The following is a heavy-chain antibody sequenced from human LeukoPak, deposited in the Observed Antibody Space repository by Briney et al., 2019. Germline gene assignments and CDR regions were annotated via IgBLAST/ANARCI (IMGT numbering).Heavy chain of an antibody. D-gene: IGHD2-2*01. CDR1: GFTFSSYA. J-gene: IGHJ4*02. Sequence: QSGGSLRLSCAASGFTFSSYAMSWVRQAPGKGLEWVSDISGSGGSTHYADSVKGRFTISRDNSKNTLYVQMNSLRAEDTAVYYCAKDADIVVSSYFDYWGQGTLVTVSS. V-gene: IGHV3-23*01. CDR2: ISGSGGST. CDR3: AKDADIVVSSYFDY.